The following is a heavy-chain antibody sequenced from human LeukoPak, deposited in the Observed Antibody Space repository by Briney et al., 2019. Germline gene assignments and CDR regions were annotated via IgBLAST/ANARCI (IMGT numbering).Heavy chain of an antibody. Sequence: SETLSLTCAVYGGSFSGYYWSWIRQPPGKGLEWIGEINHSGSTNYNPSLKSRVTISVDTSKNQFSLKLSSVTAADTAVYYCARCGKRLKYRLPLGYWGQGTLVTVSS. D-gene: IGHD2-2*01. CDR1: GGSFSGYY. V-gene: IGHV4-34*01. CDR3: ARCGKRLKYRLPLGY. J-gene: IGHJ4*02. CDR2: INHSGST.